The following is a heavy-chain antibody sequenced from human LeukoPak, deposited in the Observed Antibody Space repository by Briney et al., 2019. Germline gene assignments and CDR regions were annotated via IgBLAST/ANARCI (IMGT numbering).Heavy chain of an antibody. V-gene: IGHV1-2*02. CDR3: AKEFRRDFWSGSNWFDP. Sequence: ASVKVSCKASGYTFTGYYMHWVRQAPGQGLEWMGWINPNSGGTNYAQKFQGRVTMTRDTSISTAYMELSSLRSEDTAVYYCAKEFRRDFWSGSNWFDPWGQGTLVTVSS. J-gene: IGHJ5*02. D-gene: IGHD3-3*01. CDR2: INPNSGGT. CDR1: GYTFTGYY.